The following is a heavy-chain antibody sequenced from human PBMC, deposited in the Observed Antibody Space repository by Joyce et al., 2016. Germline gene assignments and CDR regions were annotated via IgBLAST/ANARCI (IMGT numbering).Heavy chain of an antibody. CDR3: AKRGFCSDVRCYSFHFHL. CDR1: GFPFSGRG. CDR2: ITSEGSRK. V-gene: IGHV3-30*18. J-gene: IGHJ1*01. D-gene: IGHD2-15*01. Sequence: QVQLVESGGGVVRPGGSLRLSCVASGFPFSGRGMSWVRQAPGKGLEWVALITSEGSRKFYTDSVKGRFTISRDNSRNTVYLQMDSLRPEDTAVFYCAKRGFCSDVRCYSFHFHLWGQGTLVTVSA.